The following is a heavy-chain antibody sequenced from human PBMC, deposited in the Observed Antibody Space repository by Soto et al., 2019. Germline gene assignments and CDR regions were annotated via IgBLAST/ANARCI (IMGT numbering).Heavy chain of an antibody. CDR3: ARDQPGYGYGYGVGN. Sequence: EVQLVESGGGLVQPGGSLRLSCAASGFTFSSYSMNWVRQAPGKGLEWVSSITSSGSNIYYADSVKGRFTISRDNAKNALDLTVNYLGAEDTAVDFCARDQPGYGYGYGVGNWGQGTPVTVSS. D-gene: IGHD5-18*01. J-gene: IGHJ4*02. CDR1: GFTFSSYS. V-gene: IGHV3-21*01. CDR2: ITSSGSNI.